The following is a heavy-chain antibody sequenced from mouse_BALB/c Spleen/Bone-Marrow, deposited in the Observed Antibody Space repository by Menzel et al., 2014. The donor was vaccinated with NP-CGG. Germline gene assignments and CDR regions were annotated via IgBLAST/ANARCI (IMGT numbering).Heavy chain of an antibody. V-gene: IGHV2-6-7*01. Sequence: VKLVESGPGLVAPSQSLSITCTVSGFSLXGYGVNWVRQPPGKGLEWLGMIWGDGSTDYNSALKSRLSISKDNSKSQVFLKMNSLQTDDTARYYWARDGGYGGFAYWGQGTLVTVSA. CDR2: IWGDGST. CDR1: GFSLXGYG. D-gene: IGHD2-2*01. J-gene: IGHJ3*01. CDR3: ARDGGYGGFAY.